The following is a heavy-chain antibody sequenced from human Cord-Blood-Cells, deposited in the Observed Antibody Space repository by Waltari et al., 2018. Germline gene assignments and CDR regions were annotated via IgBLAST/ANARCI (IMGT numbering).Heavy chain of an antibody. CDR2: IYYSGST. CDR3: ARRSIAAAGTDY. Sequence: QLQLQESGPGLVKPSENLSLTCTVSGGTISSSSSYRGWIRQPPGKGLEWIGSIYYSGSTYYNPSLKSRVTISVDTSKNQFSLKLSSVTAADTAVYYCARRSIAAAGTDYWGQGTLVTVSS. J-gene: IGHJ4*02. V-gene: IGHV4-39*01. D-gene: IGHD6-13*01. CDR1: GGTISSSSSY.